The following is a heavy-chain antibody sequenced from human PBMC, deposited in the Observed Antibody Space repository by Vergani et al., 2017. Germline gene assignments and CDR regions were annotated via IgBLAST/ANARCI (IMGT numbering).Heavy chain of an antibody. CDR1: GYTLTELS. D-gene: IGHD2-2*01. CDR3: ATAADCXSTSCYLTQYWFDP. Sequence: QVQLVQSGAEVKKPGASVNVSCKVSGYTLTELSMHWVRQAPGKGLEWMGGFDPEDGETIYAQKFQGRVTMTEDTSTDTAYMELSSLRSEDTAVYYCATAADCXSTSCYLTQYWFDPWGQGTLVTVSS. J-gene: IGHJ5*02. V-gene: IGHV1-24*01. CDR2: FDPEDGET.